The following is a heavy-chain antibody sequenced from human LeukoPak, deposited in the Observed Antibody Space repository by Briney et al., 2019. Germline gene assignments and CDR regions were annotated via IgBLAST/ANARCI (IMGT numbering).Heavy chain of an antibody. J-gene: IGHJ3*02. CDR1: GFTVSSNY. CDR3: ARALGNAFDI. V-gene: IGHV3-66*01. D-gene: IGHD7-27*01. CDR2: IYSGGST. Sequence: PGGSLRLSCAASGFTVSSNYMNWVRQAPGKGLEWVSVIYSGGSTYYADSVKGRFTISRDSAKNTLYLQMNSLRAEDTALYYCARALGNAFDIWGQGTMVTVSS.